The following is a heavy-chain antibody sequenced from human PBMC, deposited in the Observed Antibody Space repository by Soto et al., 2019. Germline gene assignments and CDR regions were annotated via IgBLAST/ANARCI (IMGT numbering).Heavy chain of an antibody. CDR3: AKDRGSGSYAANYYYYGMDV. Sequence: LRLSCAASGFTFDDYAMHWVRQAPGKGLEWVSGINWNSGSIGYADSVKGRFTISRDNAKTSLYLQMNSLRAEDTALYYCAKDRGSGSYAANYYYYGMDVWG. CDR1: GFTFDDYA. CDR2: INWNSGSI. V-gene: IGHV3-9*01. D-gene: IGHD3-10*01. J-gene: IGHJ6*02.